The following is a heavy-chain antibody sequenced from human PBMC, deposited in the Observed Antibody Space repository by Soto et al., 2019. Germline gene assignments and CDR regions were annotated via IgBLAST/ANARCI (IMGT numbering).Heavy chain of an antibody. V-gene: IGHV4-59*01. J-gene: IGHJ4*02. CDR2: IYYSGSI. Sequence: SETLSLTCTVSGGSISSYYWSWIRQPPGKGLEWIGHIYYSGSINYNPSLKSRVTISVDTSKNHFSLRLSSVTAADTAVYYCARGDSSTWLLDYWGQGTLVTVSS. D-gene: IGHD6-13*01. CDR1: GGSISSYY. CDR3: ARGDSSTWLLDY.